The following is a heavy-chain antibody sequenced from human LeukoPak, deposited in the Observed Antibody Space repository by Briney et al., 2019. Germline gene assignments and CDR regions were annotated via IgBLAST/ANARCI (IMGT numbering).Heavy chain of an antibody. CDR3: ASGGTAVVMALTYYFDT. CDR2: IHTSGSA. V-gene: IGHV4-4*07. D-gene: IGHD3-22*01. Sequence: PSETLSLTCTVSGSSFNSYYWSWIRQPAGKGLEWIGRIHTSGSADYSPSLQSRVTISVDMSKKEFSLKLTSVTAADTAVYYCASGGTAVVMALTYYFDTWGQGTPVTVSS. CDR1: GSSFNSYY. J-gene: IGHJ4*02.